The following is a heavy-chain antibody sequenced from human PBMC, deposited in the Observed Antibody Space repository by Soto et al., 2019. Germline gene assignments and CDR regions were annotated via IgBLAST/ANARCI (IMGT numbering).Heavy chain of an antibody. CDR3: ATQTGLYYYGMDV. V-gene: IGHV4-59*01. J-gene: IGHJ6*02. Sequence: QVQLQESGPGLVKPSETLSLTCTVSGGSINAFFWSWVRQPPGKGLESIGYIFYSGSTNYNPSLKNRVTISLDTSTTQFSLTLTSVTAADTAVYYCATQTGLYYYGMDVWGQGTTVAVSS. CDR2: IFYSGST. CDR1: GGSINAFF.